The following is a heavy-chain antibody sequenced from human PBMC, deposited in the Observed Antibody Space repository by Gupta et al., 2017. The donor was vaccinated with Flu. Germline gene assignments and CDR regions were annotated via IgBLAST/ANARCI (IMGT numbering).Heavy chain of an antibody. Sequence: GMHWVRQSPGKGLEWVAVISHEGKHEYYADSVRGRFTISRDNSKNALYLQMDSLGPEDTAVYFCARDWCDDCYSYYDFYYADVWGKGTTVTVS. CDR2: ISHEGKHE. J-gene: IGHJ6*03. CDR1: G. V-gene: IGHV3-30*19. CDR3: ARDWCDDCYSYYDFYYADV. D-gene: IGHD2-21*01.